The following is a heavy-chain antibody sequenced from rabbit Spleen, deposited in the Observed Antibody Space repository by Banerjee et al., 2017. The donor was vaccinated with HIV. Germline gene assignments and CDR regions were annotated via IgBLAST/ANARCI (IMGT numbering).Heavy chain of an antibody. CDR1: GSFFSSSDY. V-gene: IGHV1S45*01. Sequence: QEQLVESGGGLVRPEGSLKLSCTASGSFFSSSDYICWVRQAPGKGLEWISCIAGSSSGFTYSATWAKGRFTISKTSSTTVTLQMTSLTAADTATYFCARDTSSSFSSYGMDLWGPGTLVTVS. CDR3: ARDTSSSFSSYGMDL. CDR2: IAGSSSGFT. D-gene: IGHD1-1*01. J-gene: IGHJ6*01.